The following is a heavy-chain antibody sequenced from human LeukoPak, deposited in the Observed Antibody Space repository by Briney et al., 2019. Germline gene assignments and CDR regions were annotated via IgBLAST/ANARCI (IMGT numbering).Heavy chain of an antibody. CDR3: ARGDRWLVSYFDY. J-gene: IGHJ4*02. D-gene: IGHD6-19*01. V-gene: IGHV4-59*01. CDR2: IYYSGST. Sequence: SETLSLTCTVSGGSISSYYWSWIRQPPGKGLEWIGYIYYSGSTNYNPSLKSRVTISVDTSKNQFSLKLSSVTAADTAVYYCARGDRWLVSYFDYWGQGTLVTVSS. CDR1: GGSISSYY.